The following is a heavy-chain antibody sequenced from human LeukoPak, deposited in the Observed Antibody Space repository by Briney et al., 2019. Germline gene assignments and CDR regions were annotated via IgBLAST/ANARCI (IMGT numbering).Heavy chain of an antibody. D-gene: IGHD3-22*01. CDR2: IYYSGST. CDR3: ARSWGYYDSSGYWV. Sequence: SETLSLTCTVSGGSISSYYWSWIRQPPGKGLEWIGYIYYSGSTNYNPSLKSRVTISVDTSKNQFSLKLSSVTAADTAVYYCARSWGYYDSSGYWVWGQGTLVTVSS. CDR1: GGSISSYY. V-gene: IGHV4-59*01. J-gene: IGHJ4*02.